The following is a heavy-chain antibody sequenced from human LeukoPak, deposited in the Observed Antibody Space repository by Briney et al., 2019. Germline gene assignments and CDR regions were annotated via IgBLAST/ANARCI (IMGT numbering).Heavy chain of an antibody. CDR1: GGSISSGLYY. D-gene: IGHD6-19*01. CDR2: IYYTGAA. J-gene: IGHJ4*02. V-gene: IGHV4-39*01. CDR3: ARTLDSAERWLELFDY. Sequence: PSETLSLTCTVSGGSISSGLYYWGWIRQPPAEGLEWIGTIYYTGAAYYNPSLKRRATISVDTSKNQFSLKLTSVTAADTAVYYCARTLDSAERWLELFDYWGQGTLVTVSS.